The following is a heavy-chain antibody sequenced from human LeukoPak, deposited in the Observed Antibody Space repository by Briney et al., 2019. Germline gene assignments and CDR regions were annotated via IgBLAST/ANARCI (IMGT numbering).Heavy chain of an antibody. Sequence: SETLSLTCAVYGGSFSGYYWSWLRQPPGKGLEWIGEINHSGSTNYNPSLKSRVTISVDTSKNQFSLKLSSVTAADTAVYYCARGLSFAMWPYYYMDVWGKGTTVTVSS. CDR1: GGSFSGYY. D-gene: IGHD3-16*01. J-gene: IGHJ6*03. V-gene: IGHV4-34*01. CDR2: INHSGST. CDR3: ARGLSFAMWPYYYMDV.